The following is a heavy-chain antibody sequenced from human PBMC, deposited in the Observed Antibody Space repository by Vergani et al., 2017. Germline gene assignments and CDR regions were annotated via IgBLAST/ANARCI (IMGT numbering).Heavy chain of an antibody. CDR2: TYYRSKWYN. CDR1: GDSVSSNSAA. Sequence: QVQLQQSGPGLVKPSQTLSLTCAISGDSVSSNSAAWNWIRQSPSRGLEWLGRTYYRSKWYNDYAVSVKSRITINPDTSKNQFSLQLNSVTPEDTAMYYCARSYYDFWSGYRTSYWYFDLWGRGTLVTVSS. CDR3: ARSYYDFWSGYRTSYWYFDL. D-gene: IGHD3-3*01. V-gene: IGHV6-1*01. J-gene: IGHJ2*01.